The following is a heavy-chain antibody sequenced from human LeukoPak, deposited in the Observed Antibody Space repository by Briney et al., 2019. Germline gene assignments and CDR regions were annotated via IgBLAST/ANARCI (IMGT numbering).Heavy chain of an antibody. CDR1: GGSISSGRYY. D-gene: IGHD3-22*01. CDR2: IYTSGST. J-gene: IGHJ6*03. V-gene: IGHV4-61*02. CDR3: ARGGAIDYMDV. Sequence: SQTLSLTCTVSGGSISSGRYYWSWIRQPAGKGLEWIGRIYTSGSTNYNPSLKSRVTISVDTSKNQFSLKLSSVTAADTAVYYCARGGAIDYMDVWGKGTTVTVSS.